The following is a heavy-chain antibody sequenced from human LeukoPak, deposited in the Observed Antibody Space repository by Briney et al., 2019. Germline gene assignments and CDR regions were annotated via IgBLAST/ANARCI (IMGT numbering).Heavy chain of an antibody. D-gene: IGHD1-14*01. CDR2: ICPTGSDR. CDR1: GLSFSTSG. J-gene: IGHJ4*02. Sequence: GGSLRLSCTDSGLSFSTSGFNWVRQAPGEGLGWVASICPTGSDRYHADSIKGRFTTSRDNANNFLYLQMNSLRAEDTAVYYCSTETNCRHYDYWGQGTLLTVSS. CDR3: STETNCRHYDY. V-gene: IGHV3-21*06.